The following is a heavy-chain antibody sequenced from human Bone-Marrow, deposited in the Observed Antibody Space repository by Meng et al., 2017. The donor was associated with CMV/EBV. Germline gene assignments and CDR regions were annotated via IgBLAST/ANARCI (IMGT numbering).Heavy chain of an antibody. CDR3: TRDRLWYYYDSSGYYYFDY. V-gene: IGHV3-49*04. D-gene: IGHD3-22*01. Sequence: GGSLRLSCTASGFTFGDYAMSWVRQAPGKGLEWVGFIRSKAYGGTTEYAASVKGRFTISRDDSKSIAYLRMNSLKTEDTAVYYCTRDRLWYYYDSSGYYYFDYWGQGTLVTVSS. J-gene: IGHJ4*02. CDR2: IRSKAYGGTT. CDR1: GFTFGDYA.